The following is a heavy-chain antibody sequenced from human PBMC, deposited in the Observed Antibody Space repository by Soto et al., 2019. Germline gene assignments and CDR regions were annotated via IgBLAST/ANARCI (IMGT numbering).Heavy chain of an antibody. D-gene: IGHD3-3*01. Sequence: SETLSLTCTVSGGSISSGPSYWGWIRQPPGQGLEWVGSIYYLGNTYYNPSLKSRVTMSVDTSQNQFSLKLSSVTAADTAVYYCAGRTSLTSVEIFSGGLSGYNWVDPWGRGTLVTVSS. J-gene: IGHJ5*01. V-gene: IGHV4-39*01. CDR3: AGRTSLTSVEIFSGGLSGYNWVDP. CDR1: GGSISSGPSY. CDR2: IYYLGNT.